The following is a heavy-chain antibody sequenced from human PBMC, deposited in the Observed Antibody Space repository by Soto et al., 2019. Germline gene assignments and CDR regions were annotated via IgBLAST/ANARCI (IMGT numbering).Heavy chain of an antibody. D-gene: IGHD1-20*01. J-gene: IGHJ6*01. Sequence: PGGSLRLSCAASGFTFSNAWMSWLRQAPGKGLECVGRIKSKADGGTTDYAAPVKGRFTISIDDSKNTLDLQMNSQKTEDTAVYYCTIDPVLYIWNLAGMDGWGQGTTVTVSS. CDR1: GFTFSNAW. V-gene: IGHV3-15*01. CDR3: TIDPVLYIWNLAGMDG. CDR2: IKSKADGGTT.